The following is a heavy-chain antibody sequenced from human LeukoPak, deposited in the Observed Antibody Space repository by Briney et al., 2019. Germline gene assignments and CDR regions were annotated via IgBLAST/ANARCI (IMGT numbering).Heavy chain of an antibody. CDR2: IWNDGSNT. CDR3: ARETGQRTFDY. CDR1: GFTFSSYG. V-gene: IGHV3-33*01. Sequence: GGSLRLSCAASGFTFSSYGMHWVRQAPGKGLGWVAVIWNDGSNTYYGDSVKGRFTISRDESKNTLYLQLNSLRAEDTAVYYCARETGQRTFDYWGQGTLVTVSS. D-gene: IGHD1-1*01. J-gene: IGHJ4*02.